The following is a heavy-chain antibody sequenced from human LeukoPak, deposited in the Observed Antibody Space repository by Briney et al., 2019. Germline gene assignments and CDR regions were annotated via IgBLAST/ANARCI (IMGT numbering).Heavy chain of an antibody. CDR2: IRSKAYGGTA. Sequence: GGSLRLSCTASGFTFGDYAMSWFRQAPGKGLEWVGLIRSKAYGGTAEYAASVKGRFSISRDDSKSLAYLQMNSLKAEDTAVYYCAKAQITIFALFPWGQGTLVTVSS. J-gene: IGHJ5*02. D-gene: IGHD3-3*01. CDR3: AKAQITIFALFP. CDR1: GFTFGDYA. V-gene: IGHV3-49*03.